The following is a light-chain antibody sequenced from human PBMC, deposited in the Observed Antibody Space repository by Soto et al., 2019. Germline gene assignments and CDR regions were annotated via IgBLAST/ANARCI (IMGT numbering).Light chain of an antibody. CDR2: GAS. CDR1: QSVSSN. J-gene: IGKJ1*01. Sequence: EKVMKQSPATMTENQGERATLSCRASQSVSSNLAWYQQKPGQAPRLLIYGASTRATGIPARFSGSGSGTDFTLTINRLEPEDFAVYYCQDYGTSWTFGQ. V-gene: IGKV3-15*01. CDR3: QDYGTSWT.